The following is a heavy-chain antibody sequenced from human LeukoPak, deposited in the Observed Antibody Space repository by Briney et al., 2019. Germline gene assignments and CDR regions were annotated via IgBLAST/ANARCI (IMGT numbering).Heavy chain of an antibody. Sequence: PSETLSLTCTVSGGSISSYFWTWIRQPPGKGLEWIGYIYYSGSTNYNPSLKSRVTISVDTSKNQFSLKLSSVTAADTAVYYCARLGAAAGYLSTYYYYGMDVWGQGTTVTVSS. CDR2: IYYSGST. J-gene: IGHJ6*02. CDR1: GGSISSYF. V-gene: IGHV4-59*08. D-gene: IGHD6-13*01. CDR3: ARLGAAAGYLSTYYYYGMDV.